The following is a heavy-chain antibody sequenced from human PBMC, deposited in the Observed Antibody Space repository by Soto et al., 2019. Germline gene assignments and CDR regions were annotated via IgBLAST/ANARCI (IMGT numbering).Heavy chain of an antibody. CDR1: GFTFDDYA. Sequence: PGGSLRLSCAASGFTFDDYAMHWVRQAPGKGLEWVSGISWNSGSIGYADSVKGRFTISRDNAKNSLYLQMNSLRAEDTALYYCAKDIGSRMYYGMDVWGQGTTVTVSS. J-gene: IGHJ6*02. CDR2: ISWNSGSI. V-gene: IGHV3-9*01. D-gene: IGHD1-26*01. CDR3: AKDIGSRMYYGMDV.